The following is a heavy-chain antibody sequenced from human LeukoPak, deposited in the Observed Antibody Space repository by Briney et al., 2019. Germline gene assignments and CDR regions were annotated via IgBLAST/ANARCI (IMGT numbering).Heavy chain of an antibody. J-gene: IGHJ5*02. Sequence: GASLQISCKGSGYNFTSYWIGGGRPVPGKGGEGMGIIYPGDSDTRYSPSFQGQVTISADKSISTAYLQWSSLKASDTAMYYCAASHVPYNWFDPWGQGTLVTVSS. CDR3: AASHVPYNWFDP. CDR1: GYNFTSYW. CDR2: IYPGDSDT. V-gene: IGHV5-51*01.